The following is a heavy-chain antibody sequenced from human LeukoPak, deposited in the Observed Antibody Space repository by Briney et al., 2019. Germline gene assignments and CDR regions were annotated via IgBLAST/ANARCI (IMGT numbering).Heavy chain of an antibody. Sequence: GGSLRLSCVASGYTFSANGMHWVRQAPGKGLEWVGMISYDGSDEYYADSVKGRFTISRDDSENTLYLQINSLRVEDTAVYYCARDFSGDYNFDYWGQGTLVTVSS. D-gene: IGHD4-11*01. CDR2: ISYDGSDE. V-gene: IGHV3-33*01. CDR3: ARDFSGDYNFDY. CDR1: GYTFSANG. J-gene: IGHJ4*02.